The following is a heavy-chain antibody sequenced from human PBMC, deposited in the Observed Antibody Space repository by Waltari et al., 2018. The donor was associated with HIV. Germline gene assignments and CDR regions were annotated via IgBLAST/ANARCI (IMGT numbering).Heavy chain of an antibody. Sequence: QVQLVQSGAEVRKPGASVKVSCKASGYTSTNYDITWVRPAPGQGLEWMGWINPNSGNTGYAQKFQGRVTMTRDTSRSTAYMELTSLTSEDTAVYHCSRGRGYSYGYSDLWGQGTLVTVSS. D-gene: IGHD5-18*01. CDR1: GYTSTNYD. J-gene: IGHJ4*02. CDR2: INPNSGNT. CDR3: SRGRGYSYGYSDL. V-gene: IGHV1-8*01.